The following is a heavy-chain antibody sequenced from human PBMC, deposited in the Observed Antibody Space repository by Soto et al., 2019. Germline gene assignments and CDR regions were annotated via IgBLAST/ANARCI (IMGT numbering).Heavy chain of an antibody. Sequence: GGSLRLSCAASGFTFTSYAMSWVRQAPGKGLEWVSGISGSGGSTWYADSVKGRFTISRDNSKNTLYLQMSSLRAEDTAVYYCAKRRDGYPHYWGQGTLVTVSS. CDR2: ISGSGGST. J-gene: IGHJ4*02. D-gene: IGHD5-12*01. CDR3: AKRRDGYPHY. V-gene: IGHV3-23*01. CDR1: GFTFTSYA.